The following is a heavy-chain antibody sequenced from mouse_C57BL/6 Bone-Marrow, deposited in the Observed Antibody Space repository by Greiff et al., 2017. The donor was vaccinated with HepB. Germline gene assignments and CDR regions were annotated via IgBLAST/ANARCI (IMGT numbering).Heavy chain of an antibody. J-gene: IGHJ4*01. V-gene: IGHV5-4*01. CDR1: GFTFSSYA. Sequence: EVKLVESGGGLVKPGGSLKLSCAASGFTFSSYAMSWVRQTPEKRPEWVATISDGGSYTYYPDNVKGRFTISRDNAKNNLYLQMSHLKSEDTAMYYCARDEGTTVVALYAMDYWGQGTSVTVSS. CDR3: ARDEGTTVVALYAMDY. CDR2: ISDGGSYT. D-gene: IGHD1-1*01.